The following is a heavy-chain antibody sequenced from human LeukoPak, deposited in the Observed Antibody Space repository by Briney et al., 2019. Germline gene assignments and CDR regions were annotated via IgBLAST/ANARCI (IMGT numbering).Heavy chain of an antibody. J-gene: IGHJ5*02. CDR1: GGTFSSYA. CDR2: IIPIFGTA. CDR3: ARDPLCSGGSCYPRAQNWFDP. Sequence: GASVKVSCKASGGTFSSYAISWVRQAPGQGLEWMGRIIPIFGTANYAQKFQGRVTITTDESTSTAYMELSSLRSEDTAVYYCARDPLCSGGSCYPRAQNWFDPWGQGTLVTVSS. D-gene: IGHD2-15*01. V-gene: IGHV1-69*05.